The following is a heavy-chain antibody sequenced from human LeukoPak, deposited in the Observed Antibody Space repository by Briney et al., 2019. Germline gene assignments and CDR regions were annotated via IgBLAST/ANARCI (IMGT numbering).Heavy chain of an antibody. CDR2: ITPKSGDT. V-gene: IGHV1-2*02. J-gene: IGHJ4*02. CDR3: ARVRLADERAWAY. Sequence: GASVKVSCKASGYTFSDFYIHWVRQAPGQALEYVGWITPKSGDTYSPQRFQGRVTMTRDASISTAYMELSSLRSDDTAVYFCARVRLADERAWAYWGQGTLVTVSS. CDR1: GYTFSDFY. D-gene: IGHD3-3*02.